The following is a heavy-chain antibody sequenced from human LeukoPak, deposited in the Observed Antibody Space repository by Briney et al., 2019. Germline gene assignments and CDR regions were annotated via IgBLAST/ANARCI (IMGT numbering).Heavy chain of an antibody. CDR2: VSSVIGRT. D-gene: IGHD6-19*01. J-gene: IGHJ4*02. Sequence: HPGGSLRLSCSASGFTFSDYAMHWVRQAPGRGLEYVSAVSSVIGRTFYADSVKDRFTISRDNSKNTLDLQMNSLRAEDTAVYYCARAARYSSGGYCFDYGGPGTLVTVSS. CDR3: ARAARYSSGGYCFDY. CDR1: GFTFSDYA. V-gene: IGHV3-64*04.